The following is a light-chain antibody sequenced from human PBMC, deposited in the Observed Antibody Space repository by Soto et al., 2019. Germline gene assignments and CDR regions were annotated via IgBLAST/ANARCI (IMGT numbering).Light chain of an antibody. CDR1: SSDVGGYNY. Sequence: QSALTQPRSVSGSPGQSVTISCTGTSSDVGGYNYVSWYQHHPGKAPKLMIFDVSKRPSGVPDRFSGSKSGNTASLTISGRQPAEEDDDYCCSYAGSNTAVFGGGTKLTVL. V-gene: IGLV2-11*01. CDR2: DVS. CDR3: CSYAGSNTAV. J-gene: IGLJ2*01.